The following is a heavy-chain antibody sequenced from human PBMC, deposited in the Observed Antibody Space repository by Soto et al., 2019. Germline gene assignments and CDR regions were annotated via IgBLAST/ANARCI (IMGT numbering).Heavy chain of an antibody. CDR1: GFTFITYA. CDR3: ARRDGYNKSXY. D-gene: IGHD5-12*01. CDR2: ISYDGSNK. J-gene: IGHJ4*02. V-gene: IGHV3-30*03. Sequence: GGSLILSCAASGFTFITYAMHWVRQAPGKGLEWVAIISYDGSNKYYADSVKGRFTISRDNSKNTLYLQMNNLRVEDTAMYYCARRDGYNKSXYWGQGTLVXVSS.